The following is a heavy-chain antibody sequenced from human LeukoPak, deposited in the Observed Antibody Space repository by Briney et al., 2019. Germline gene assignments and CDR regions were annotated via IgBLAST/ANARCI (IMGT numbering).Heavy chain of an antibody. CDR3: ARDLYYDSSGYPAFDI. V-gene: IGHV4-39*07. CDR1: GGSISSSSYY. J-gene: IGHJ3*02. D-gene: IGHD3-22*01. Sequence: SETLSLTCTVSGGSISSSSYYWGWIRQPPGKGLEWIGSIYYSGSTYYNPSLKSRVTISVDTSKNQFSLKLSSVTAADTVVYYCARDLYYDSSGYPAFDIWGQGTMVTVSS. CDR2: IYYSGST.